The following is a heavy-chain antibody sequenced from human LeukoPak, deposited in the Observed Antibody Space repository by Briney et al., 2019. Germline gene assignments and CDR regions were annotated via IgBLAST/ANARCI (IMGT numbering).Heavy chain of an antibody. Sequence: GGSLRLSCAASGFTFSGYAMSWVRQAPGKGLEWVSAISGSGGSTYYADSVKGRFTISRDNSKNTLYLQMNSLRAEDTAVYYCAKFYSNYDLHHFDYWGQGTLVTVSS. J-gene: IGHJ4*02. V-gene: IGHV3-23*01. CDR1: GFTFSGYA. CDR2: ISGSGGST. CDR3: AKFYSNYDLHHFDY. D-gene: IGHD4-11*01.